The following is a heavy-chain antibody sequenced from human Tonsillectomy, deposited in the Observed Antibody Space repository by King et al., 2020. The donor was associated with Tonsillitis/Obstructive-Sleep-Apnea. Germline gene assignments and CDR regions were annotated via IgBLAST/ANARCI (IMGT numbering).Heavy chain of an antibody. D-gene: IGHD4-11*01. Sequence: QLVQSGAEVKKPGSSVKVSCKASGGTFSSYAINWVRQAPGQGLEWMGWSNSLFGSANYAQNFQGRVTITADESTSTAYMELSSLRSEDTAVYYCARATTVTTDYYYSYMDVWGKGTTVTVSS. CDR3: ARATTVTTDYYYSYMDV. CDR1: GGTFSSYA. J-gene: IGHJ6*03. V-gene: IGHV1-69*01. CDR2: SNSLFGSA.